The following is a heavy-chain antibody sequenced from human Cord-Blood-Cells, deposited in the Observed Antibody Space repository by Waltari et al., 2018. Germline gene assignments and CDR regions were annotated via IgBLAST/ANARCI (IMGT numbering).Heavy chain of an antibody. V-gene: IGHV1-2*02. J-gene: IGHJ4*02. D-gene: IGHD6-6*01. CDR3: ARVWSEYSSSFDY. Sequence: QVQLVQSGAEVKKPGASVKVSCKASGYTLPGYYMHWVPQAPGQGLEWMGWINPNSGGTNYAQKFQGRVTMTRDTSISTAYMELSRLRSDDTAVYYCARVWSEYSSSFDYWGQGTLVTVSS. CDR2: INPNSGGT. CDR1: GYTLPGYY.